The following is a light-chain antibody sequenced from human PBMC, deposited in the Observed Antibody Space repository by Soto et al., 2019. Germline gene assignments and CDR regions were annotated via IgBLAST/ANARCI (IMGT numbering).Light chain of an antibody. CDR1: QSLVFSDGNTY. V-gene: IGKV2-30*01. J-gene: IGKJ2*01. Sequence: DVVMTQSPLSLPVTLGQPASISCRSSQSLVFSDGNTYLSWIHQRPGQSPRRLIYKVSYRDSGVPDRFSGSGSGTDFTLEVSRVETEDVGVYYCMQGTYWPPYTFCQGTKLEIK. CDR3: MQGTYWPPYT. CDR2: KVS.